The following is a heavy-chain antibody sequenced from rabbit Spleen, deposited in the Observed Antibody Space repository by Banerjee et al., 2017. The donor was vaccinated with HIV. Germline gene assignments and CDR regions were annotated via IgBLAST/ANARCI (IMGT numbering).Heavy chain of an antibody. CDR3: ARDPFSRLVPGNL. V-gene: IGHV1S45*01. D-gene: IGHD4-1*01. J-gene: IGHJ4*01. CDR2: INAVTGRA. Sequence: QEQLEESGGGLVKPEGSLTLTCKASGFSFSDRDVMCWVRQAPGKGLEWIACINAVTGRAVYANWAKGRSTFSKTSSTTVTLQMTGLTAADTATYFCARDPFSRLVPGNLWGPGTLVTVS. CDR1: GFSFSDRDV.